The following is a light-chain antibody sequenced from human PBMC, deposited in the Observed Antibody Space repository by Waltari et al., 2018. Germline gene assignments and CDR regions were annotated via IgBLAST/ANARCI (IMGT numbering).Light chain of an antibody. CDR1: QTITTY. J-gene: IGKJ2*03. V-gene: IGKV1-39*01. Sequence: DIQMTQSPSSLSASVGDRVTITCRASQTITTYLNWYQHKPGKAPRLLIYAASTLQSGVPSRFSGSGSGTDFTLTNSTLQPEDFATYYCQQNYDTPYSFGQGTNLEIK. CDR2: AAS. CDR3: QQNYDTPYS.